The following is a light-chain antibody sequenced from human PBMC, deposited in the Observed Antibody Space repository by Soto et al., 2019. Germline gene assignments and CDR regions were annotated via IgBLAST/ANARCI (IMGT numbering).Light chain of an antibody. J-gene: IGLJ1*01. CDR1: TSDIGFYDY. CDR2: GVT. V-gene: IGLV2-14*01. CDR3: TSYTITSPYV. Sequence: QSVLTQPASVSGSPGQSLTISCTGTTSDIGFYDYVSWYQQYPGKAPKLLIYGVTIRPSGISYRFSGSKSGNTASLTISGLQAEDEADYYCTSYTITSPYVFGTGTKVTVL.